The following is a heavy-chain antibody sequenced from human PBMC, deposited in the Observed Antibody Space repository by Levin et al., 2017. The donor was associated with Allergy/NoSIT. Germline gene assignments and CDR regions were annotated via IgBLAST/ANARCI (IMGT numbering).Heavy chain of an antibody. CDR3: ARSLNGYDNFDY. CDR1: GFIFSRHW. V-gene: IGHV3-7*01. CDR2: IKEDGSEK. J-gene: IGHJ4*02. D-gene: IGHD5-12*01. Sequence: GGSLRLSCAASGFIFSRHWMGWVRQAPGKGPEWVANIKEDGSEKYYVDSVKGRFTISRDNAKNSLYLQVNSLRAEDTGVYYCARSLNGYDNFDYWGQGTLVTVSS.